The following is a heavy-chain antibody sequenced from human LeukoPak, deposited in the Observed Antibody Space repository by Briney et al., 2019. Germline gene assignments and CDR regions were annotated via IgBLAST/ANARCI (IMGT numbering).Heavy chain of an antibody. Sequence: PGGSLRLSCAASGFTFSSYGMSWVRQAPGKGLEWVSAISGSGGSTYYADSVKGRFTISRDNSKNTLYLQMNSLRAEDTAVYYCAKDLWSGSYSGLGYYMDVWGKGTTVTISS. CDR2: ISGSGGST. V-gene: IGHV3-23*01. CDR1: GFTFSSYG. J-gene: IGHJ6*03. D-gene: IGHD1-26*01. CDR3: AKDLWSGSYSGLGYYMDV.